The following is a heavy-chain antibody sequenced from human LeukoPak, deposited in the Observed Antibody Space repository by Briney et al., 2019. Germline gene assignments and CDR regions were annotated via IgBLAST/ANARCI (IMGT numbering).Heavy chain of an antibody. CDR2: IDDVGSGT. CDR3: ATVFDF. J-gene: IGHJ5*01. V-gene: IGHV3-74*01. Sequence: SGGSLRLSRAASGFTFSNAWMSWVRQAPGKGLVWVSRIDDVGSGTSYADSVKGRFTISRDDAKNTVYLQMNSLRAEDTAVYYCATVFDFWGQGTLVTVSS. CDR1: GFTFSNAW. D-gene: IGHD2-21*02.